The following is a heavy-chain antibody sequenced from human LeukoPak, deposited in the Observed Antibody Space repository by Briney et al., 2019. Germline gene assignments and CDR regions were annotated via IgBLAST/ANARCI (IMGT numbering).Heavy chain of an antibody. D-gene: IGHD3-22*01. J-gene: IGHJ4*02. CDR3: ARGPPNYYDSSGYYSY. CDR2: INPNSGGT. V-gene: IGHV1-2*02. Sequence: ASVKVSCKASGYTFTGYYTHWVRQAPGQGLEWMGWINPNSGGTNYAQKFQGRVTMTRDTSISTAYMELSRLRSDDTAVYYCARGPPNYYDSSGYYSYWGQGTLVTVSS. CDR1: GYTFTGYY.